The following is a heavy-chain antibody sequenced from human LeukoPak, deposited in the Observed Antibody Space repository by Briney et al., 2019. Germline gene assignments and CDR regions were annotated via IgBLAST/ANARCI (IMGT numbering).Heavy chain of an antibody. CDR1: GFTFSSYA. J-gene: IGHJ4*02. V-gene: IGHV3-23*01. Sequence: PGGSLRLSCAASGFTFSSYAISWVRQAPGKGLEWVSAISGSGGTTYYADSVKGRFTISRDNSKNTLYLQMNSLRAEDTAVYYCAREGVAAADTYFDYWGQGTLVTVSS. CDR2: ISGSGGTT. CDR3: AREGVAAADTYFDY. D-gene: IGHD6-13*01.